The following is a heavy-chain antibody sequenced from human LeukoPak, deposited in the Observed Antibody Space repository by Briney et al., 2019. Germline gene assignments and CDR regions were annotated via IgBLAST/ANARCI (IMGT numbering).Heavy chain of an antibody. Sequence: SETLSLTCAVYGGSFSGYYWSWIRQPPGKGLEWIANVYYNGNTYYSPSLKSRITISVDVSKNQFSLKVISVTAADTAVYYCASLLVPGNFDYWGQGTLVTVSP. V-gene: IGHV4-34*01. J-gene: IGHJ4*02. CDR1: GGSFSGYY. CDR2: VYYNGNT. D-gene: IGHD2-8*02. CDR3: ASLLVPGNFDY.